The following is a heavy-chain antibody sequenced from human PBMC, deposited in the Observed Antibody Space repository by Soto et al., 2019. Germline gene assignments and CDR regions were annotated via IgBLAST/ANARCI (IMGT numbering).Heavy chain of an antibody. V-gene: IGHV1-3*01. CDR2: VGAVRGNR. D-gene: IGHD3-10*01. J-gene: IGHJ6*02. Sequence: QVNFVQSGAEVKRPGASVKVSCEARGYTLTTYSIYWVRKAPGQRLEWIGWVGAVRGNRRLSQTLQDSVTITRDTPSSTVYMELTSLRSEDTAVYYCTRGSPVSSSLLASYYYGMEVWGQGTAVTVYS. CDR1: GYTLTTYS. CDR3: TRGSPVSSSLLASYYYGMEV.